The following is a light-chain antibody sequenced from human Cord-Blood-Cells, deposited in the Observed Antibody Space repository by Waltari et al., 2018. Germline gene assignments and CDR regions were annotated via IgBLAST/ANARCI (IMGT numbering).Light chain of an antibody. CDR2: AAS. Sequence: DIQMTQSPSSLSASVGDRVTITCRASQSISSYLNWYQQKPGKAPKLLIYAASSLQSGVPARFSGSGSGTDFTLTISSLQPEDFAIYYCQQNYSTPVTFGEGTKVEIK. CDR3: QQNYSTPVT. V-gene: IGKV1-39*01. J-gene: IGKJ4*02. CDR1: QSISSY.